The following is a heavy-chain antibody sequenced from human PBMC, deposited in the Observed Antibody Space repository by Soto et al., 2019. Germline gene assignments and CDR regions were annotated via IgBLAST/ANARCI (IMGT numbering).Heavy chain of an antibody. Sequence: EVQLVESGGGLVQPGGSLRLSCSASGFTFRNYWMHWFRQAPGKALVWVSRVDPAGRATNYADSVKGRFTISRDNDKNTIYLQRNSLRAEDTGVYPCGTQGLQFGYFYAVDVWGQVTTVTV. CDR3: GTQGLQFGYFYAVDV. V-gene: IGHV3-74*01. CDR1: GFTFRNYW. J-gene: IGHJ6*02. CDR2: VDPAGRAT. D-gene: IGHD2-21*02.